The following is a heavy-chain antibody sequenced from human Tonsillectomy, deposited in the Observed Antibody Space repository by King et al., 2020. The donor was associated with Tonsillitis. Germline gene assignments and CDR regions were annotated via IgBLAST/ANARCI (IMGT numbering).Heavy chain of an antibody. CDR2: ISSSSSYI. D-gene: IGHD3-22*01. CDR3: ARVRDSSGYYYGFLDY. V-gene: IGHV3-21*01. CDR1: GFTFSSYS. J-gene: IGHJ4*02. Sequence: QLVQSGGGLVKPGGSLRLSCAASGFTFSSYSMNWVRQAPGKGLEWVSSISSSSSYIYYADTLKGRFTISRDNAKNSLYLQMNSLRAEDTAVYYCARVRDSSGYYYGFLDYWGQGTLVTVSS.